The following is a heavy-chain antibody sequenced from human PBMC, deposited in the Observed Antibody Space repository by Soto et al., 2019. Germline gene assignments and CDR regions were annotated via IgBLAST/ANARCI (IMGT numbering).Heavy chain of an antibody. CDR1: GFTFSSYE. V-gene: IGHV3-48*03. CDR2: ISSSGKTI. D-gene: IGHD3-10*01. CDR3: AKGEVRGIIPSYFDY. Sequence: LRLSCAASGFTFSSYEMNWVRQAPGKGLEWISYISSSGKTISYADSVKGRFTISRDNAKNSLYLQMNSLRAEDTAVYYCAKGEVRGIIPSYFDYWGLGTLVTVSS. J-gene: IGHJ4*02.